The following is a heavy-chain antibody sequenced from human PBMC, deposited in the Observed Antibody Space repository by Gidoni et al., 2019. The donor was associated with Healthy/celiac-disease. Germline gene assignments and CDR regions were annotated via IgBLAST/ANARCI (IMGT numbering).Heavy chain of an antibody. CDR3: ATPITMVRGVITPFDY. J-gene: IGHJ4*02. CDR1: GYTLPELS. Sequence: QVQLVQSGAEVKQPGASVKVSCKVSGYTLPELSMHWVRQAPGKGLEWMGGFDPEDGETIYAQKFQGRVTMTEDTSTDTAYMELSSLRSEDTAVYYCATPITMVRGVITPFDYWGQGTLVTVSS. CDR2: FDPEDGET. D-gene: IGHD3-10*01. V-gene: IGHV1-24*01.